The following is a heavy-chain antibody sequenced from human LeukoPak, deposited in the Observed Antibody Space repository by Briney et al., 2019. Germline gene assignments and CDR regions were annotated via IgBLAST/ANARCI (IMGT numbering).Heavy chain of an antibody. CDR3: ARQSGYSYGQHKTNYYYYGMDV. D-gene: IGHD5-18*01. Sequence: SETLSLTCTVSGGSISSYYWIWIRQPPGKGLEWIGYIYYSGSTNYNPSLKSRVTISVDTSKNQFSLKLSSVTAADTAVYYCARQSGYSYGQHKTNYYYYGMDVWGQGTTVTVSS. J-gene: IGHJ6*02. CDR1: GGSISSYY. V-gene: IGHV4-59*08. CDR2: IYYSGST.